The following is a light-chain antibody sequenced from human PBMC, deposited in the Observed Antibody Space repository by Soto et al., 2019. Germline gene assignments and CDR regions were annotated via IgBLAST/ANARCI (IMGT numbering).Light chain of an antibody. Sequence: DIQLTQSPTFLSASVGDTVSITCRASQGIKNYLGWYQQKPGKAPKFLIFGASSLQSGVPSRFSGRGSGTEFTIPIGGLQPDDFATYYCQQFYSAPLPFGGGTKVQIK. CDR3: QQFYSAPLP. CDR2: GAS. J-gene: IGKJ4*01. CDR1: QGIKNY. V-gene: IGKV1-9*01.